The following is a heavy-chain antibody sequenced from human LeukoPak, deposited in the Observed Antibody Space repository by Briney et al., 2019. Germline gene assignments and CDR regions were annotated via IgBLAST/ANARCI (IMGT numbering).Heavy chain of an antibody. Sequence: PSETLSLTCAVSGGSISSGGYSWSWIRQPPGKGLEWIGYIYHSGSTYYNPSLKSRVTISVDRSKNQFSLKLSSVTAADTAVYYCARGRPQWLLLIMHAFDIWGQGTMVTVSS. CDR2: IYHSGST. CDR3: ARGRPQWLLLIMHAFDI. V-gene: IGHV4-30-2*01. D-gene: IGHD3-22*01. J-gene: IGHJ3*02. CDR1: GGSISSGGYS.